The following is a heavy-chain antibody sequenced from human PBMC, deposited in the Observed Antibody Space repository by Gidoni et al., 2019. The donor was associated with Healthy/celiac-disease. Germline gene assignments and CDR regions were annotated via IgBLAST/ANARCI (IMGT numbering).Heavy chain of an antibody. CDR1: GFTFSSYE. V-gene: IGHV3-48*03. J-gene: IGHJ4*02. CDR2: ISSSGSTI. D-gene: IGHD6-19*01. CDR3: AWAVAGTTYFDY. Sequence: EVQLVESGGGLVQPGGSLRLSCAASGFTFSSYEMNWVRQAPGKGLEWVSYISSSGSTIYYADSVKGRFTISRDNAKNSLYLQMNSLRAEDTAVYYCAWAVAGTTYFDYWGQGTLVTVSS.